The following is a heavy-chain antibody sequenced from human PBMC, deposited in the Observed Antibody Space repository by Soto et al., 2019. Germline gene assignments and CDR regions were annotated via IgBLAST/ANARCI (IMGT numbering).Heavy chain of an antibody. J-gene: IGHJ6*02. Sequence: VKVSFKASCYTFTTYSLSWVRQAPGQGLEWMGWISGNDGNTNYAQKLQGRVTMTTDTSASTAYMEVRSLRSDDTAVYFCARQKGINNYYGMDVWGQGTTVTVSS. CDR3: ARQKGINNYYGMDV. D-gene: IGHD3-10*01. CDR2: ISGNDGNT. V-gene: IGHV1-18*01. CDR1: CYTFTTYS.